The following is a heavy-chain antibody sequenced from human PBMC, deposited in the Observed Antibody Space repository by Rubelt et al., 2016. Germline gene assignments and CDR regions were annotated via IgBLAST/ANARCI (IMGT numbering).Heavy chain of an antibody. Sequence: QVQLVQSGSELKKPGASVKVSCKASGYTFTSYAVNWVRQAPGQGLEWMGWINTNTGNPTYAQGFTGRFVFSLDTAVGTAYLQISSLKAEDTAVYYCASPTHYDILLSSSYYYGMDVWGQGTTVTVSS. D-gene: IGHD3-9*01. CDR2: INTNTGNP. J-gene: IGHJ6*02. V-gene: IGHV7-4-1*02. CDR1: GYTFTSYA. CDR3: ASPTHYDILLSSSYYYGMDV.